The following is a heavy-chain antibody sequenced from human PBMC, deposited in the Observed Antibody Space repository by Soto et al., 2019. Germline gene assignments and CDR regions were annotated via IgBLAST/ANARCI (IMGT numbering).Heavy chain of an antibody. Sequence: SQTLSLTCAISGDSVSSNSAAWNWIRQSPSRGLEWLGRTYYRSKWYNDYAVSVKSRITINPDTSKNQFSLQLNSVTPEDTAVYYCARDPGGLLRFWSGFYLDYWGQGTLVTVSS. J-gene: IGHJ4*02. CDR2: TYYRSKWYN. CDR3: ARDPGGLLRFWSGFYLDY. CDR1: GDSVSSNSAA. D-gene: IGHD3-3*01. V-gene: IGHV6-1*01.